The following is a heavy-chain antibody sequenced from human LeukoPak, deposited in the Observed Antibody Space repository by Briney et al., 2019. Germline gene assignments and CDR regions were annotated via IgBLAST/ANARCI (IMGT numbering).Heavy chain of an antibody. V-gene: IGHV5-51*01. CDR1: GYSFTSYW. D-gene: IGHD6-13*01. Sequence: GESLKISCKGSGYSFTSYWIGWVRQMPGKGLEWMGIIYPGDSDTRYSPLFQGQVTISADKSISTAYLQWSSLKASDTAMYYCARQPVAADYYFDYWGQGTLVTVSS. CDR3: ARQPVAADYYFDY. J-gene: IGHJ4*02. CDR2: IYPGDSDT.